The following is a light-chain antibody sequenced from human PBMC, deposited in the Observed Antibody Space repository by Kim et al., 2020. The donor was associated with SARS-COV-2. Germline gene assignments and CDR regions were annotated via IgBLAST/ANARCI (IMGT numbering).Light chain of an antibody. Sequence: ELTQPPSVSEAPRQRVTISCSGSRSNTGNNAVSWYQQLPGKAPKLLIYYDDLLPSGVSDRFSGSKSGTSASLAISGLQSEDEADYYCAAWDDSLNGLVFGGGTKVTVL. J-gene: IGLJ3*02. CDR2: YDD. CDR3: AAWDDSLNGLV. V-gene: IGLV1-36*01. CDR1: RSNTGNNA.